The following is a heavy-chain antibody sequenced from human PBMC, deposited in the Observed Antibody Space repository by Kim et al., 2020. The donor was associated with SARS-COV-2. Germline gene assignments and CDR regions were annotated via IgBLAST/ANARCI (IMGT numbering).Heavy chain of an antibody. D-gene: IGHD3-9*01. Sequence: SETLSLTCAVSGESINSDDYYWTCIRQPAGKRLEWIGRIYPSGATNYNRALDNRVNMSKETSKNSFSLHVTSLTAADTAVYFCATSLYELLTDVPHHLAYWGKGALVSVSS. CDR1: GESINSDDYY. CDR2: IYPSGAT. V-gene: IGHV4-61*02. J-gene: IGHJ4*02. CDR3: ATSLYELLTDVPHHLAY.